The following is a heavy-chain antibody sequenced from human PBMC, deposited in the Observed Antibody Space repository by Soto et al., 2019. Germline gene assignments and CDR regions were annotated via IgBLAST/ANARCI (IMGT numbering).Heavy chain of an antibody. Sequence: SETLSLTCTVSGGSISSGGYYWSWIRQHPGKGLEWIGYIYYSGSTYYNPSLKSRVTISVDTSKNQFSLKLSSVTAADTAVYYCARNYYDSSGYYRVFDYWGQGTLVTVSS. V-gene: IGHV4-31*03. CDR1: GGSISSGGYY. CDR3: ARNYYDSSGYYRVFDY. J-gene: IGHJ4*02. CDR2: IYYSGST. D-gene: IGHD3-22*01.